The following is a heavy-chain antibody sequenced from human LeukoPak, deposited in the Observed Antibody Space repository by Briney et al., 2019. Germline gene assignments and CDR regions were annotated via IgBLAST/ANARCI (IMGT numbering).Heavy chain of an antibody. CDR3: ARRDIVATIIDY. D-gene: IGHD5-12*01. CDR2: ISAYNGNT. J-gene: IGHJ4*02. CDR1: GYAFTSYG. Sequence: ASVKVSCKASGYAFTSYGISWVRQAPGQGLEWMGWISAYNGNTNYAQKLQGRVTMTTDTSTSTAYMELRSLRSGDTAVYYCARRDIVATIIDYWGQGTLVTVSS. V-gene: IGHV1-18*01.